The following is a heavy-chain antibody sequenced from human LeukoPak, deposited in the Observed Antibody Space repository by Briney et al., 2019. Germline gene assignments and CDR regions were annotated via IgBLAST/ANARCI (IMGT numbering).Heavy chain of an antibody. V-gene: IGHV4-34*01. CDR2: INHSGST. CDR3: ARGRGWSSRRAFDI. J-gene: IGHJ3*02. Sequence: SETLSLTCAVYGGSFSGYYWSWIRQPPGKGLEWIGEINHSGSTNYNPSLKSRVTISVDTSKNQFSLKLSSVTAADTAVYYCARGRGWSSRRAFDIWGRGTMVTVSS. D-gene: IGHD6-13*01. CDR1: GGSFSGYY.